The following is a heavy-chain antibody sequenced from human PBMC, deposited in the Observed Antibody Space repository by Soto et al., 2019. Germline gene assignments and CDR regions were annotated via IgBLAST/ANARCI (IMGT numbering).Heavy chain of an antibody. J-gene: IGHJ6*02. CDR3: AKDPHIVVVPAAPQPSYYYYGMDV. CDR2: ISGSGGST. Sequence: GESLRLSCAASGFTFSSYAMSWVRQAPGKGLEWVSAISGSGGSTYYADSVKGRFTISRDNSKNTLYLQMNSLRAEDTAVYYCAKDPHIVVVPAAPQPSYYYYGMDVWGQGTTVTVSS. V-gene: IGHV3-23*01. CDR1: GFTFSSYA. D-gene: IGHD2-2*01.